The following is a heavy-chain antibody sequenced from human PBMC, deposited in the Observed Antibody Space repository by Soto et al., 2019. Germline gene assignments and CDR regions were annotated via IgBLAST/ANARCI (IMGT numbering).Heavy chain of an antibody. V-gene: IGHV4-61*01. CDR1: GGSVSSGSYY. J-gene: IGHJ5*02. D-gene: IGHD6-19*01. CDR2: IYYSGST. Sequence: QVQLQESGPGLVKPSETLSLTCTVSGGSVSSGSYYWSWIRQPPGKGLEWIGYIYYSGSTNYNPSLTSRVTISVDTSKNQFSLKLSSVTAADTAVYYCARCYAVAGTCDWFDPWGQGTLVTVSS. CDR3: ARCYAVAGTCDWFDP.